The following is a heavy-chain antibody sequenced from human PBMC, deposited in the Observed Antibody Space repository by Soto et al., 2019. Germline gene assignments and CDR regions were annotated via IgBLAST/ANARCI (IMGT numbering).Heavy chain of an antibody. V-gene: IGHV4-59*01. D-gene: IGHD3-3*01. J-gene: IGHJ5*02. CDR1: GGPIRAYH. Sequence: SETLSLTCAVSGGPIRAYHWTWIRQPPGKGLEWIGYIYYSGSTNYNPSLKSRVTISVDTSKNQFSLKLSSVTAADTAVYYCARAYYDFWSGYWRWFDPWGQGTLVTVSS. CDR3: ARAYYDFWSGYWRWFDP. CDR2: IYYSGST.